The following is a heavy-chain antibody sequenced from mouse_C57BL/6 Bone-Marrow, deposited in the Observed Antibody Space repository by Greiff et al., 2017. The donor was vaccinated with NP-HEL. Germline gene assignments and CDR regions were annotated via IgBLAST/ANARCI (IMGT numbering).Heavy chain of an antibody. J-gene: IGHJ3*01. CDR3: ARDYYYGSSYGAWFAY. CDR2: IDPSDSYT. D-gene: IGHD1-1*01. Sequence: QQSCKASGYTFTSYWMHWVKQRPGQGLEWIGEIDPSDSYTNYNQKFKGKSTLTVDKSSSTAYMQLSSLTSEDSAVYYCARDYYYGSSYGAWFAYWGQGTLVTVSA. V-gene: IGHV1-69*01. CDR1: GYTFTSYW.